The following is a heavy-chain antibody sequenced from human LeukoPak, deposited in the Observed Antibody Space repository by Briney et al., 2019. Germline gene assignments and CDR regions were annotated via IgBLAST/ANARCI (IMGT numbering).Heavy chain of an antibody. Sequence: PGGSLRLSCAASGFTFSRYALSWVRQAPGKGLEWVACVTGSGGTTYYGDSVKGRFTISRDNSKNTVYLQMTSLRAEDTALYYCAKHLGSHSFLHYYMDVWGKGTTVTVSS. CDR2: VTGSGGTT. CDR3: AKHLGSHSFLHYYMDV. J-gene: IGHJ6*03. D-gene: IGHD2-21*01. V-gene: IGHV3-23*01. CDR1: GFTFSRYA.